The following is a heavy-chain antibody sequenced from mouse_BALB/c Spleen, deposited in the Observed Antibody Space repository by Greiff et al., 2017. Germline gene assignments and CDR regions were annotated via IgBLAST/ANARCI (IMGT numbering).Heavy chain of an antibody. V-gene: IGHV5-4*02. CDR3: ARVYGNYENAMDY. J-gene: IGHJ4*01. D-gene: IGHD2-1*01. CDR2: ISDGGSYT. Sequence: DVHLVESGGGLVKPGGSLKLSCAASGFTFSDYYMYWVRQTPEKRLEWVATISDGGSYTYYPDSVKGRFTISRDNAKNNLYLQMSSLKSEDTAMYYCARVYGNYENAMDYWGQGTSVTVSS. CDR1: GFTFSDYY.